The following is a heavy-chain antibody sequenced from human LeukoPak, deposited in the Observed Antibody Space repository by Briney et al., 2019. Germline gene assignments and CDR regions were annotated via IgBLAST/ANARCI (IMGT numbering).Heavy chain of an antibody. V-gene: IGHV3-30-3*01. CDR2: ISYDGSNK. Sequence: PGGSLILSCAASVFTFSSYAMHWVRQAPGKGLEWVAVISYDGSNKYYADSVKGRFTISRDNSKNTLYLQMNSLRAEDTAVYYCAREGYYDSSGYCPLWYWGQGTLVTVSS. J-gene: IGHJ4*02. D-gene: IGHD3-22*01. CDR3: AREGYYDSSGYCPLWY. CDR1: VFTFSSYA.